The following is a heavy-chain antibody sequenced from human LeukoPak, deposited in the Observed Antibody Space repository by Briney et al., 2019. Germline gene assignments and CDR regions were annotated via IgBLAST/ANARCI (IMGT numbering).Heavy chain of an antibody. CDR1: GFTFSGYS. CDR2: IRRGSSVT. J-gene: IGHJ4*02. V-gene: IGHV3-48*01. Sequence: GGSLRLSCAASGFTFSGYSMNWVRQAPGKGLEWISYIRRGSSVTYYADSVKGRFTISRDDAMNSLYLQLNSLRAEDTAVYYCAREGFRGSYIDYWGQGTLVTVSS. CDR3: AREGFRGSYIDY. D-gene: IGHD1-26*01.